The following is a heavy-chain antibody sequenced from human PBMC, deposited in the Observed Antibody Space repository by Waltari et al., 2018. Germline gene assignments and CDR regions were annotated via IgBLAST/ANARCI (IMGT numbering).Heavy chain of an antibody. J-gene: IGHJ4*02. CDR2: DDPADDKA. D-gene: IGHD1-7*01. V-gene: IGHV1-69-2*01. Sequence: EVHLVQSGAEVKKPGATVKISCKASGYTFTDYYMHWVQQAPGKGLEWMGLDDPADDKAIYAEKVQGLVTISADTSTDTAYMELRSLRSEDTAVYYCARTTTFKSLDYWGQGTLVTVSS. CDR3: ARTTTFKSLDY. CDR1: GYTFTDYY.